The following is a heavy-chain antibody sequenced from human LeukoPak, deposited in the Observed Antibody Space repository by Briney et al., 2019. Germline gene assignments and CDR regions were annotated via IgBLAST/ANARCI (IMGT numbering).Heavy chain of an antibody. CDR3: AREPSSGWYGGFDY. CDR1: GDSVSSNTAA. J-gene: IGHJ4*02. CDR2: TYYMSKWYN. V-gene: IGHV6-1*01. D-gene: IGHD6-19*01. Sequence: SQTLSLTCAISGDSVSSNTAAWNWIRQSPSRGLEWLGRTYYMSKWYNDYAVSVKSRITINPDTSKNQFSLQLNSVTPEDTAVYYCAREPSSGWYGGFDYWGQGTLVTVSS.